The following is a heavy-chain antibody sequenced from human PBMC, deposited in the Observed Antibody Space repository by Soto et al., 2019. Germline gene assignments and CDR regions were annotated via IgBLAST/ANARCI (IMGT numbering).Heavy chain of an antibody. CDR1: GGSISSYY. CDR3: ARGVPYCGGDCYYFDY. J-gene: IGHJ4*02. CDR2: IYYSGST. Sequence: SETLSLTCTVSGGSISSYYWSWIRQPPGKGLEWIGYIYYSGSTNYNPSLKSRVTISVDTSKNHFSLKLSSVTDADTAVYYCARGVPYCGGDCYYFDYWGQGTLVTVSS. D-gene: IGHD2-21*02. V-gene: IGHV4-59*08.